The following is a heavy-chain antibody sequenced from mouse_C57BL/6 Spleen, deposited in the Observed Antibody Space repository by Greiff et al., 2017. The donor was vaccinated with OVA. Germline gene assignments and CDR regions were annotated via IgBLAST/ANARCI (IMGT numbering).Heavy chain of an antibody. CDR3: ATSIY. D-gene: IGHD2-10*02. CDR2: IYPGSGNT. V-gene: IGHV1-76*01. Sequence: VKLVESGAELVRPGASVKLSCKASGYTFTDYYINWVKQRPGQGLEWIARIYPGSGNTYYNEKFKGKATLTAEKSSSTAYMQLSSLTSEDSAVYFCATSIYWGQGTLVTVSA. J-gene: IGHJ3*01. CDR1: GYTFTDYY.